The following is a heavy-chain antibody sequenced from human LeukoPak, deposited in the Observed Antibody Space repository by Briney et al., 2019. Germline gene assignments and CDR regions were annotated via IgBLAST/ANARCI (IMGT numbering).Heavy chain of an antibody. D-gene: IGHD2/OR15-2a*01. Sequence: PGGSLRLSCAASGFIFNTYWMHWVRQVPGKGLVWVSFINSDGSSTNYADSVKGRFTISRDNAKNTLYLQMNSLRAEDTAVYYCARDFLLSFWGQGTLVTVSS. CDR1: GFIFNTYW. CDR3: ARDFLLSF. J-gene: IGHJ4*02. V-gene: IGHV3-74*01. CDR2: INSDGSST.